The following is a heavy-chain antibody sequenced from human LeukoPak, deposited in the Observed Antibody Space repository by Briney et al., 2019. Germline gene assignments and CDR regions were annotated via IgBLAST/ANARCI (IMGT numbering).Heavy chain of an antibody. V-gene: IGHV3-30*02. J-gene: IGHJ4*02. Sequence: GGSLRLSCAASGFTFSRYDIHWVRQAPGKWLEWVAFIRYDGSNKYYADSVKGRFTISRDNSKNTLSLQMNSLRPEATAVYFFALFSGDYPGAQGPRVTFSS. CDR1: GFTFSRYD. D-gene: IGHD4-17*01. CDR2: IRYDGSNK. CDR3: ALFSGDYP.